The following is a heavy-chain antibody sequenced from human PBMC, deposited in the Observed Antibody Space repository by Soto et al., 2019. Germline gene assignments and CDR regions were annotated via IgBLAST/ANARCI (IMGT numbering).Heavy chain of an antibody. D-gene: IGHD4-17*01. CDR3: ARGEADYGGNSLHY. J-gene: IGHJ4*02. CDR1: GFTFSSYG. Sequence: QVQLVESGGGVVQPGRSLRLSCAASGFTFSSYGMHWVRQAPGKGLEWVAVIWYDGSNKYYADSVKGRFTISRDNSKNTLYLQMNSLRAEDTAVYYCARGEADYGGNSLHYWGQGTLVTVSS. CDR2: IWYDGSNK. V-gene: IGHV3-33*01.